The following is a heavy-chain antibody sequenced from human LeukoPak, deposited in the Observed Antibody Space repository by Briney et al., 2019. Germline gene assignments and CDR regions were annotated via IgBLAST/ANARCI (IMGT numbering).Heavy chain of an antibody. CDR1: GFTFSSYA. Sequence: GRSLRPSRAASGFTFSSYAMSWVSHAPGDWLEWVSAISGGGDSTYYAEYVNGRFTITRDNSKNTLYLQMNSLRAEDTAIYYCAKDYCSGGSCYTPRDWGQGTLVTVSS. J-gene: IGHJ4*02. CDR2: ISGGGDST. D-gene: IGHD2-15*01. CDR3: AKDYCSGGSCYTPRD. V-gene: IGHV3-23*01.